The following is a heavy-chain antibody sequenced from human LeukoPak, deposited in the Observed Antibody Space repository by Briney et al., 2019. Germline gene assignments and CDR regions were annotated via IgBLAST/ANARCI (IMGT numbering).Heavy chain of an antibody. V-gene: IGHV4-30-4*01. D-gene: IGHD3-10*01. CDR1: GGSISSGDYY. CDR2: IYYSGST. CDR3: ARGGGDGSGPGY. Sequence: SETLSLTCTVSGGSISSGDYYWSWIRQPPGKGLEWIGYIYYSGSTYYNPSLKSRVTISVDTSKNQFSLKLSYVTAADTAVYYCARGGGDGSGPGYWGQGTLVTVSS. J-gene: IGHJ4*02.